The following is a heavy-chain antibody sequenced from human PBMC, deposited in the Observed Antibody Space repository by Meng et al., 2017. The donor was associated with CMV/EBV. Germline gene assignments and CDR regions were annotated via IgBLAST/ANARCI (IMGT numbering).Heavy chain of an antibody. CDR3: ARRSGSSRPNFDY. V-gene: IGHV4-61*08. D-gene: IGHD6-6*01. CDR1: GGSISGGYF. J-gene: IGHJ4*02. CDR2: MYYTGTT. Sequence: GSLRLTCTVSGGSISGGYFLNWIRQPTGQGLEWIGNMYYTGTTNYNPPLRGRVTISVDTSKSQFSLKLTSVTAADTAVYYCARRSGSSRPNFDYWGQGTMVTVSS.